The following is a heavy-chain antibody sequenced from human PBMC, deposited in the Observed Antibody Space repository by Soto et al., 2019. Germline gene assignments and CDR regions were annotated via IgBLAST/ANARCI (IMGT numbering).Heavy chain of an antibody. CDR2: IYHSGRT. CDR3: AGVPAS. V-gene: IGHV4-30-2*01. J-gene: IGHJ5*02. Sequence: QLQLQESGSGLVKPSQTLSLTCAVSGGSINSGGYSWSWIRQPPGKGLEWIGYIYHSGRTYYNPSPETQATIPGNSTKTQFSLKPRPGTAAHTAVYYCAGVPASWGQEPLSPVPP. CDR1: GGSINSGGYS.